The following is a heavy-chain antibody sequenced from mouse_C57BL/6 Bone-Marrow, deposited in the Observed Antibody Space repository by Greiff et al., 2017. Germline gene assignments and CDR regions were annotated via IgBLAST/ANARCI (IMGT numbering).Heavy chain of an antibody. CDR2: IYPGIGST. CDR3: ARAGQLRLLFAY. D-gene: IGHD3-2*02. Sequence: VQLQQPGAELVKPGASVKMSCKASGYTFTSYWITWVKQRPGQGLEWIGDIYPGIGSTNYNEKFKSKATLTVDTSSSTAYMQLSSLTSEDSAVYYCARAGQLRLLFAYWGQGTLVTVSA. V-gene: IGHV1-55*01. J-gene: IGHJ3*01. CDR1: GYTFTSYW.